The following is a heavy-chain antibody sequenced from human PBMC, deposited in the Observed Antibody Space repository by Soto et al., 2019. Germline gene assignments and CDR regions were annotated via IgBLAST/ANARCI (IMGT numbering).Heavy chain of an antibody. CDR2: IVVGSGNT. CDR1: GFNFRTTA. D-gene: IGHD3-22*01. CDR3: AADPYYYDSSDYYSFDQ. Sequence: ASVKVSFKASGFNFRTTAVQWVRQARGQRLEWIGWIVVGSGNTNYAQNFQERVTITRDMSTSTAYIDVSSLRSEDTAVYYCAADPYYYDSSDYYSFDQWGQGTLVTVS. J-gene: IGHJ4*02. V-gene: IGHV1-58*01.